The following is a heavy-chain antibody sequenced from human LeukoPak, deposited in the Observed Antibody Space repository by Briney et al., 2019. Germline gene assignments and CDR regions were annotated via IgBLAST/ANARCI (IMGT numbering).Heavy chain of an antibody. CDR1: GFTFSSYA. Sequence: LTGGSLRLSCVASGFTFSSYAMNWVRQAPGKGLEWVSDISGSGDNTYFADSVKARLTISRDNSKNTLYLQMNSLRAEDTAVYYCAKGSGSYLYFHHWGQGTLVTVSS. CDR3: AKGSGSYLYFHH. D-gene: IGHD1-26*01. V-gene: IGHV3-23*01. J-gene: IGHJ1*01. CDR2: ISGSGDNT.